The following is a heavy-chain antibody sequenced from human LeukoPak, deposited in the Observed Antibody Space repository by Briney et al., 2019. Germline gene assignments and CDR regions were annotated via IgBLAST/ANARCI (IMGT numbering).Heavy chain of an antibody. CDR1: GFTFSSYS. D-gene: IGHD5-12*01. Sequence: PGGSLRLSCAASGFTFSSYSMNWVRQAPGKGLEWVSYISSSSSTIYYADSVKGRFTISRDNAKNSLYLQMNSLRAEDTAVYYCAKDGRGDPTHFDYWGQGTLVTVSS. J-gene: IGHJ4*02. V-gene: IGHV3-48*01. CDR2: ISSSSSTI. CDR3: AKDGRGDPTHFDY.